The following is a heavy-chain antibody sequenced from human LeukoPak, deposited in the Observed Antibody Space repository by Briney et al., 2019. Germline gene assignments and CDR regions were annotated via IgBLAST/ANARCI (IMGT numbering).Heavy chain of an antibody. Sequence: GESLKISCQGSGYNFASYWIVWVRQTPGKGLEWMGIIYPGDSHTRYSPSFQGQVTISADTSISTAYLHWSSLQASDTAMYYCAKFHATWYGDPWGRGTLVTVSS. D-gene: IGHD6-13*01. CDR3: AKFHATWYGDP. J-gene: IGHJ5*02. CDR2: IYPGDSHT. CDR1: GYNFASYW. V-gene: IGHV5-51*01.